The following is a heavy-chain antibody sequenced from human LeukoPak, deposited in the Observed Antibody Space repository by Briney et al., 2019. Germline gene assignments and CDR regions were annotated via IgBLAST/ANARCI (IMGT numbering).Heavy chain of an antibody. J-gene: IGHJ6*03. D-gene: IGHD3-10*01. V-gene: IGHV4-34*01. Sequence: SETLSLTCAVYGGSFSGYYWSWIRQPPGKGLEWIGEINHSGSTNYNPSLKSRVTISVDTSKNQFSLKLSSVTAADTAVYYCARVRVRGVKPRYYYYYMDVWGKGTTVTVSS. CDR2: INHSGST. CDR3: ARVRVRGVKPRYYYYYMDV. CDR1: GGSFSGYY.